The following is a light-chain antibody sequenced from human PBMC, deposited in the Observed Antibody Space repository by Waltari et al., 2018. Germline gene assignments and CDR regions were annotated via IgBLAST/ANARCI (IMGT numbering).Light chain of an antibody. CDR1: SDDVGTYNL. Sequence: QSALTQPASVSGSPGQSVTISCTETSDDVGTYNLVSWYQQHPGKVPQLMIYEDTKRPSGVSNRFSGSKSGNTASLTISGLQAEDEADYYCCSFASTSTLNWVFGGGTKLTVL. V-gene: IGLV2-23*01. CDR3: CSFASTSTLNWV. CDR2: EDT. J-gene: IGLJ3*02.